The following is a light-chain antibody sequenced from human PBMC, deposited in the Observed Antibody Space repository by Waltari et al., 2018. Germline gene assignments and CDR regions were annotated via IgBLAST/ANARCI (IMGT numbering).Light chain of an antibody. CDR2: GAS. CDR1: QSISSN. CDR3: QQYNTWPT. J-gene: IGKJ4*01. V-gene: IGKV3-15*01. Sequence: EIVMTQSPVTLSVSPGERATLSCRPSQSISSNLAWYQQKPGQSPRLLIHGASTRATGIPARFSGSGSGTDFTLTISSLQSEDFAVYFCQQYNTWPTFGGGTKVEIK.